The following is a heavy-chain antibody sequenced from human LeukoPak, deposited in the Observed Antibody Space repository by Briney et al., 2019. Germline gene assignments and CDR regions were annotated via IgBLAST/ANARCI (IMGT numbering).Heavy chain of an antibody. CDR3: ARELNGAFDP. CDR1: GFTFSSYS. J-gene: IGHJ5*02. D-gene: IGHD1-1*01. CDR2: MSTSNSPI. V-gene: IGHV3-48*04. Sequence: PGGSLRLSCAASGFTFSSYSMNWVRQAPGKGLEWVSYMSTSNSPIYYSDPVKGRFTISRDNAKNSLYLQMNSLRASDTAVYYCARELNGAFDPWGQGTLVTVSS.